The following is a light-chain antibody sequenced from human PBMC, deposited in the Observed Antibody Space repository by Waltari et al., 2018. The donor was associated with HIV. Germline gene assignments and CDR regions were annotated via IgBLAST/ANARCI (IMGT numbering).Light chain of an antibody. CDR2: RNH. CDR1: SSNIGPNT. V-gene: IGLV1-44*01. CDR3: AAWDASLHVV. Sequence: QSVLTQPPSASGTLGQGVIISCFGSSSNIGPNTVIWYQHLPGAAPKLIIFRNHQRPSGVPDRFSGSQSGTSAFLTITGLLPGDEATYYCAAWDASLHVVFGGGTQLTVL. J-gene: IGLJ2*01.